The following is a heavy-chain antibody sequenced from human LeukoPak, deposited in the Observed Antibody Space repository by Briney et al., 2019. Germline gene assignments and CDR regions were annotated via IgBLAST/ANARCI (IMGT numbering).Heavy chain of an antibody. V-gene: IGHV3-20*04. CDR1: GFIFDDYG. CDR2: INWDGYST. CDR3: VRDLRTDYAFDS. J-gene: IGHJ4*02. Sequence: PGGSLRLSCAASGFIFDDYGMTWVRQGPGKGLEWVSGINWDGYSTGYAGSVRGRFTISRDNAKSTLYLQMNSLRPEDTALYYCVRDLRTDYAFDSWGQRTLVTVSS. D-gene: IGHD4/OR15-4a*01.